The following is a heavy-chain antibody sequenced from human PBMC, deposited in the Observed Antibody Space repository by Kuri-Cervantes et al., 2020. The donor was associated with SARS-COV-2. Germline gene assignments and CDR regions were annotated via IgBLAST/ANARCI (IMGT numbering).Heavy chain of an antibody. D-gene: IGHD3-3*01. J-gene: IGHJ3*02. Sequence: SETLSLTCTVSGGSISSSSYYWGWIRQPPGKGLEWIGRIYYSGSTYYNPSLKSRVTISVDTSKNQFSLKLSSVTAADTAVYYCARGHWSGYSNAAEMGAFDIWGQGTMVTVSS. CDR3: ARGHWSGYSNAAEMGAFDI. CDR2: IYYSGST. CDR1: GGSISSSSYY. V-gene: IGHV4-39*07.